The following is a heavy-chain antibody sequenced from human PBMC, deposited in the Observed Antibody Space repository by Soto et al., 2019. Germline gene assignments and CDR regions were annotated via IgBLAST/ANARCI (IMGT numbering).Heavy chain of an antibody. Sequence: PWGVLRLSCTFSGFTSDDYDYALTWVRQAPGKGLQWLGLIRGSTYGGTTECAASVKGRFTISRDDSKGIAYLQMNSLKTEDTAVYYCSRDGDFYGLDVWGQGTTVTVSS. D-gene: IGHD3-3*01. V-gene: IGHV3-49*04. CDR1: GFTSDDYDYA. CDR3: SRDGDFYGLDV. CDR2: IRGSTYGGTT. J-gene: IGHJ6*02.